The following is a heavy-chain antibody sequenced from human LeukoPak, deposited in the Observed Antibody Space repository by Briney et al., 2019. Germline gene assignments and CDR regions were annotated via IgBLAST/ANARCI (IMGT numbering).Heavy chain of an antibody. CDR3: AKDSIGGYDY. Sequence: GGSLRLSCAASGFTFSSCGMHWVRQAPGKGLEWVAVISYDGSNKYYADSVKGRFTISRDNSKNTLYLQMNNLRAEDTAVYYCAKDSIGGYDYWGQGTLVTVSS. V-gene: IGHV3-30*18. CDR2: ISYDGSNK. D-gene: IGHD5-12*01. CDR1: GFTFSSCG. J-gene: IGHJ4*02.